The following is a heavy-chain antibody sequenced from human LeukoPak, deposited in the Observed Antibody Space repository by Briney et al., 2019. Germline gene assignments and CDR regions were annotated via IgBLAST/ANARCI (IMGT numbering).Heavy chain of an antibody. V-gene: IGHV4-34*01. CDR2: INHSGST. D-gene: IGHD2-15*01. Sequence: PSETLSLTCAVYGGSFSGYYWSWIRQPPGKGLEWIGEINHSGSTNYNPSLKSRVTISVDTSKNQFSLKLSSVTAAATAVYYCERGQCSSGRCYSGYYFDYCSQGTLVTVSS. CDR1: GGSFSGYY. CDR3: ERGQCSSGRCYSGYYFDY. J-gene: IGHJ4*02.